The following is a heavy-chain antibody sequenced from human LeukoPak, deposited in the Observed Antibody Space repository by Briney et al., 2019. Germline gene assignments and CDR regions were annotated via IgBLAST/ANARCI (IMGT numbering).Heavy chain of an antibody. J-gene: IGHJ4*02. Sequence: SGESLRLSCAASGFTFSSYGMHWVRQAPGKGLEWVAVISYDGRNKYYADSVKGRFTISRDNSKNTLHLQMNSLRAEDTAVYYCANGEPKNYWGQGTLVTVSS. CDR2: ISYDGRNK. CDR3: ANGEPKNY. CDR1: GFTFSSYG. D-gene: IGHD3-10*01. V-gene: IGHV3-30*18.